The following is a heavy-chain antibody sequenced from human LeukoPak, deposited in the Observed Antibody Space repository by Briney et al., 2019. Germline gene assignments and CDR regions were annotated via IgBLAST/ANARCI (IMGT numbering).Heavy chain of an antibody. CDR2: IYYTGST. CDR1: GDSISRYY. CDR3: ARMRTSWYAFDY. Sequence: SETLSLTCTVSGDSISRYYWSWIRQPPGKGLEWIGYIYYTGSTNYNPSLKSRVTISVDTSKNQFSLKLFSVTAADTAVYFCARMRTSWYAFDYWGQGTLVTVSS. J-gene: IGHJ4*02. V-gene: IGHV4-59*08. D-gene: IGHD6-13*01.